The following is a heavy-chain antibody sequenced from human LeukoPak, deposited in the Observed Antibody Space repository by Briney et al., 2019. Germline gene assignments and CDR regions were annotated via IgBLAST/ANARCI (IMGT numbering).Heavy chain of an antibody. D-gene: IGHD3-10*01. V-gene: IGHV3-30-3*01. J-gene: IGHJ4*02. CDR3: AKDIRFGELFHSSFDY. CDR1: GFTFSSYA. CDR2: ISYDGSNK. Sequence: GGSLRLSCAASGFTFSSYAMHWVRQAPGKGLEWVAVISYDGSNKYYADSVKGRFTISRDNSKNTLYLQMNSLRAEDTALYYCAKDIRFGELFHSSFDYWGQGTLVTVSS.